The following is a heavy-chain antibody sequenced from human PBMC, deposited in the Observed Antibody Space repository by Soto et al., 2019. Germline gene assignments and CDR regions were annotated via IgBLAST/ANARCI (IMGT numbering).Heavy chain of an antibody. D-gene: IGHD6-13*01. V-gene: IGHV3-33*01. CDR2: IWYDGSEK. J-gene: IGHJ6*02. CDR1: GFTFNHNA. CDR3: ARDGEQHAPYALDV. Sequence: QVQLVESGGGVVQPGRSLRLSCAASGFTFNHNAMHWVRQAAGKGLEWVAQIWYDGSEKYYTDSVKGRFTISRDNFKNTLFLQMDSLRVDDTAVYYCARDGEQHAPYALDVWGQGTTVIVSS.